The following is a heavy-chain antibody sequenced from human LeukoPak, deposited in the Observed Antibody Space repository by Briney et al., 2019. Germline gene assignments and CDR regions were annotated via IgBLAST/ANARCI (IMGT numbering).Heavy chain of an antibody. V-gene: IGHV4-4*07. J-gene: IGHJ4*02. CDR3: ARSYDTSGYYYNFDY. D-gene: IGHD3-22*01. CDR2: IHARGGT. Sequence: SETLSLTCTVSGGSISSYYWRWIRQSDGKGLEWIGRIHARGGTDYNPSLKSRVTMSLDTSKNQFSLNLRSMTAADTAVYYCARSYDTSGYYYNFDYWGQGTLVTVSS. CDR1: GGSISSYY.